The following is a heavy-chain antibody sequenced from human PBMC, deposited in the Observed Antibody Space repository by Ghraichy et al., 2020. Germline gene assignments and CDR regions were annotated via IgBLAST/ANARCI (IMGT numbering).Heavy chain of an antibody. V-gene: IGHV3-21*01. CDR3: ARDEGSSYSYGSY. J-gene: IGHJ4*02. Sequence: GESLRLSCAASGFTFSSYSMNWVRQAPGKGLEWVSSISSSSSYIYYADSVKGRFTISRDNAKNSLYLQMNSLRAEDTAVYYCARDEGSSYSYGSYWGQGTLVTVSS. CDR2: ISSSSSYI. D-gene: IGHD5-18*01. CDR1: GFTFSSYS.